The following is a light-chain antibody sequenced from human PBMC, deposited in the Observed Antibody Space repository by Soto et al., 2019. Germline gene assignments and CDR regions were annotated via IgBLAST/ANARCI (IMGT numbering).Light chain of an antibody. J-gene: IGKJ1*01. CDR2: GAS. CDR1: QSVSSS. V-gene: IGKV3-15*01. CDR3: LQYNNWWT. Sequence: EIIMTQSPAALSVSPGERATLSCRASQSVSSSLAWYQQKPGQAPRLLISGASIRATGIPARFSGSGSGTEFTLTISSLQSEDCAVYYCLQYNNWWTFGQGTKVEI.